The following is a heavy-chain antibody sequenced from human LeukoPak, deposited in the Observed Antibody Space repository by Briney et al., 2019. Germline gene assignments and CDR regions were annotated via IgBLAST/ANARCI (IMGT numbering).Heavy chain of an antibody. CDR1: GFTVSSNY. CDR3: ARDRYCSGGSCYSEGINYYGMDV. D-gene: IGHD2-15*01. V-gene: IGHV3-53*04. J-gene: IGHJ6*02. CDR2: IYSGGST. Sequence: PGGSLRLSCAASGFTVSSNYMSWVRQPPGKGLEWVSVIYSGGSTYYADSVKGRFTISRHNAKNTLYLQMNSLRAEDTAVYYCARDRYCSGGSCYSEGINYYGMDVWGQGTTVTVSS.